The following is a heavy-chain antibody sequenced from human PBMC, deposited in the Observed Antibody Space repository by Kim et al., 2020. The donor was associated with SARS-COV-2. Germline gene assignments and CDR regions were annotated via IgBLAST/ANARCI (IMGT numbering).Heavy chain of an antibody. D-gene: IGHD3-10*01. J-gene: IGHJ5*02. Sequence: SVKVSCKASGGTFSSYAISWVRQAPGQGLEWMGGIIPIFGTANYAQKFQGRVTITADESTSTAYMELSSLRSEDTAVYYCARETSSGSYNLDLIFNWFDPWGQGTLVTVSS. CDR2: IIPIFGTA. CDR1: GGTFSSYA. V-gene: IGHV1-69*13. CDR3: ARETSSGSYNLDLIFNWFDP.